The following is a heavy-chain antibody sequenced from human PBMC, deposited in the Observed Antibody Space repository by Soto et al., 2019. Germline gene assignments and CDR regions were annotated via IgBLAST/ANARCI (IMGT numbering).Heavy chain of an antibody. Sequence: QVQLQESGPGKVKPSETLSLTCSVSGGSMNYYYWTWIRQSPGKGLEWIGSVSHTGSTTYSPSLTSRVVISLDTSRNQFSLTLSSVTAADTAVYFCVRYSPPKKAYDSNTGWFDPWGQGTLVAVTS. J-gene: IGHJ5*02. CDR3: VRYSPPKKAYDSNTGWFDP. CDR1: GGSMNYYY. CDR2: VSHTGST. V-gene: IGHV4-59*03. D-gene: IGHD3-22*01.